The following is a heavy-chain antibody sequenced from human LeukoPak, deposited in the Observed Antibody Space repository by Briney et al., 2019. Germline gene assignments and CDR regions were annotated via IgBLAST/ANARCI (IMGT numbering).Heavy chain of an antibody. V-gene: IGHV3-9*01. CDR3: AKDSSSWYRYFDD. D-gene: IGHD6-13*01. Sequence: PGGSLRLSCAASGFTFDDYAMHWVRHAPGKGLEWVSGISWNSGSIGYADSVKGRFTISRDNAKNSLYLQMNSLRAEDTALYYCAKDSSSWYRYFDDGGQGTLVTVSS. CDR2: ISWNSGSI. J-gene: IGHJ4*02. CDR1: GFTFDDYA.